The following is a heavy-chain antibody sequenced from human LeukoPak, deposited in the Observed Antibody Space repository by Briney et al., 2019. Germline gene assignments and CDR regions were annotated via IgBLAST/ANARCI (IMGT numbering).Heavy chain of an antibody. V-gene: IGHV3-23*01. D-gene: IGHD1-26*01. Sequence: PGGSLRLSCAASGFTFSSYAMSWVRQAPGKGLEWVSAISGGGVNTHYADSVKGRFTISRGNSKNTLYLQMNNLRGEDTAEYYCAKDMELASWGQGTLVTVSS. CDR1: GFTFSSYA. CDR2: ISGGGVNT. J-gene: IGHJ5*02. CDR3: AKDMELAS.